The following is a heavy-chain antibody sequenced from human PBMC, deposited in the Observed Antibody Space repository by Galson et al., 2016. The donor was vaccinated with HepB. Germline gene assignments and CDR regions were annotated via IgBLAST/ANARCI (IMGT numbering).Heavy chain of an antibody. V-gene: IGHV3-23*01. J-gene: IGHJ4*02. Sequence: SLRLSCAASGYTFSSYAMSWVRQAPGKGLEWVSAMGGSGGTTSYADSVKGRFTISRDNSTNTLFLQMNSLRAEDTAIYYCAKHHFWSGYYVDYWGQGTLVTVSS. CDR2: MGGSGGTT. D-gene: IGHD3-3*02. CDR3: AKHHFWSGYYVDY. CDR1: GYTFSSYA.